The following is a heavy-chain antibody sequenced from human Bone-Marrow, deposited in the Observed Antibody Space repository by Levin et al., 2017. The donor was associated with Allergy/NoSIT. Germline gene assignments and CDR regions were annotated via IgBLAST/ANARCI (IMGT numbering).Heavy chain of an antibody. J-gene: IGHJ4*02. CDR1: GGSISSTNW. V-gene: IGHV4-4*02. CDR3: ARVLTQWLAFDY. CDR2: IYHSGSN. D-gene: IGHD6-19*01. Sequence: PSETLSLTCAVSGGSISSTNWWSWVRQPPGKGLEWIGEIYHSGSNTYNSSLKSRVIMSVDKSKNQVSLKLSSVTAADTAVYYCARVLTQWLAFDYWGQGILVTVSS.